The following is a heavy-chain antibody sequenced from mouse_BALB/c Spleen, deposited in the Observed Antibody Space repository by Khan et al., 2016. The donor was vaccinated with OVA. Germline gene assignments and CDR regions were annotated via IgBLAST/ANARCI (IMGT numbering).Heavy chain of an antibody. CDR2: VSTGGHYT. J-gene: IGHJ3*01. V-gene: IGHV5-6*01. CDR1: GFTFSTYG. CDR3: ARLAYFYDSEGFTY. D-gene: IGHD1-1*01. Sequence: EVELVESGGDVVKPGGSLKLSCAASGFTFSTYGMSWVRQTPDKRLEWVATVSTGGHYTYYPDTGRGRFPIAGSNAKDTLFRQMSSLKSEDTAMFSCARLAYFYDSEGFTYWGQGTLVTVSA.